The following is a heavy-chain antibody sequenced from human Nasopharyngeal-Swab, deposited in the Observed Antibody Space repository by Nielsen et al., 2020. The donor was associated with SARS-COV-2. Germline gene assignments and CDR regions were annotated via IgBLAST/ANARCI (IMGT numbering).Heavy chain of an antibody. Sequence: ASVKVSCKASGYTFTDSWMHWVRQAPGQGLEWMGRISANTGGTDYAQIFQGRVTMTRDTSITTVYMELGRLRSDDTAVYYCARGGDAWGVEGLYALDVWGQGTTVTVSS. V-gene: IGHV1-2*06. D-gene: IGHD3-16*01. CDR3: ARGGDAWGVEGLYALDV. CDR1: GYTFTDSW. CDR2: ISANTGGT. J-gene: IGHJ6*02.